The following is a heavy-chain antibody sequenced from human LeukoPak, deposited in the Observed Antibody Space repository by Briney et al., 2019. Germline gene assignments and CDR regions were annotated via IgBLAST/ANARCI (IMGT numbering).Heavy chain of an antibody. CDR2: INPSGGST. Sequence: ASVKVSCKASGYTFTFYYMHWVRQAPGQGLEWMGIINPSGGSTSYAQKFQGRVTMTRDMSTSTVYMELSSLRSEDTAVYYCARDRDRLAWFDPWGQGTLVTVSS. CDR1: GYTFTFYY. CDR3: ARDRDRLAWFDP. J-gene: IGHJ5*02. V-gene: IGHV1-46*01. D-gene: IGHD3-22*01.